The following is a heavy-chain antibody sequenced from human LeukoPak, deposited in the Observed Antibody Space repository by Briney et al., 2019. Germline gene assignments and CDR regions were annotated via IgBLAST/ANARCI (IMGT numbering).Heavy chain of an antibody. D-gene: IGHD2-2*01. CDR3: ARDHRWVVVPAAMPRNYYYYGMDV. CDR2: IYYSGST. J-gene: IGHJ6*02. Sequence: SETLSLTCTVSGGSISSGGYYWGWIRQHPGKGLEWIGYIYYSGSTYYNPSLKSRVTISVDTSKNQFSLKLSSVTAADTAVYYCARDHRWVVVPAAMPRNYYYYGMDVWGLGTTVTVSS. CDR1: GGSISSGGYY. V-gene: IGHV4-31*03.